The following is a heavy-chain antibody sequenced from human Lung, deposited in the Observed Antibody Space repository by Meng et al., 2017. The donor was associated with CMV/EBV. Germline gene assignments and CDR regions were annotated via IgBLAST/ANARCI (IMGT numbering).Heavy chain of an antibody. V-gene: IGHV4-4*07. Sequence: QVQLQDAGPGLVTPSEPLSLTCSVSGGSISSYYWSWIRQSAGKGLEWIGRIYTSGTTIYNPSLKSRLTLSLDTSKNQFSLKLNSVTAADTAVYYCARAEADTGNFDYWGQGTLVTVSS. CDR3: ARAEADTGNFDY. D-gene: IGHD6-19*01. CDR2: IYTSGTT. CDR1: GGSISSYY. J-gene: IGHJ4*02.